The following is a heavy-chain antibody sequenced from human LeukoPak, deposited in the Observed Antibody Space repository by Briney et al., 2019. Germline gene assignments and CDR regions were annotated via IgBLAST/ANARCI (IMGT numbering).Heavy chain of an antibody. Sequence: GRSLRLSCAASGFTFSTYGMHWVRQTPGKGLEWVAVMSYDGSNIYYGDSVKGRFTISRDTSKNTLYLQMNNLRVEDTALYYCAKVTPGSTARKSGLDYWGQGTLVTVSS. CDR1: GFTFSTYG. CDR2: MSYDGSNI. J-gene: IGHJ4*02. D-gene: IGHD2-21*02. V-gene: IGHV3-30*18. CDR3: AKVTPGSTARKSGLDY.